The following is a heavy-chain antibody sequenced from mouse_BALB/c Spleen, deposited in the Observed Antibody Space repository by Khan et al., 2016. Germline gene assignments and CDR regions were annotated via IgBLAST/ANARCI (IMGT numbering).Heavy chain of an antibody. V-gene: IGHV1-9*01. J-gene: IGHJ2*01. CDR2: ILPGSGST. CDR1: GYTFSSYW. CDR3: ARTDRRGYFDD. Sequence: QVQLQQSGAELMKPGASVKISCKATGYTFSSYWIEWVKQRPGHGLEWIGEILPGSGSTNYNEKFRGKATFTADTSSNTAYLQLSSLTSEDSAVTYGARTDRRGYFDDWGQGTTLTVSS.